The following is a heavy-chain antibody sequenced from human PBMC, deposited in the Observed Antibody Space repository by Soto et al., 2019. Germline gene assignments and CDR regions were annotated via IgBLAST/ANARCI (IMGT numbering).Heavy chain of an antibody. D-gene: IGHD3-3*01. V-gene: IGHV4-31*03. CDR3: ARAQTIFGIITVFDY. Sequence: SETLSLTCTVSGGSINSGGYYWSWIRQHPGKGLEWIGYIYYSGSTYYNPSLKSRVTISIDTSKNQFSLKLSSVTAADTAVYYCARAQTIFGIITVFDYWGQGTMVTVSS. CDR1: GGSINSGGYY. CDR2: IYYSGST. J-gene: IGHJ4*02.